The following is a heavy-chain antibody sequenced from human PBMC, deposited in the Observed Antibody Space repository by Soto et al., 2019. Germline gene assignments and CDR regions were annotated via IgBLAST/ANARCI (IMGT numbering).Heavy chain of an antibody. CDR3: ARVDCSSTSCYVVYFDY. D-gene: IGHD2-2*01. J-gene: IGHJ4*02. Sequence: GASVKVSCKASGYTFTSYGISWVRQAPGQGLEWMGWISAYNGNTNYAQKLQGRVTMTTDTSTSTAYMELRSLRSDDTAVYYCARVDCSSTSCYVVYFDYWGQGILVTVSS. CDR2: ISAYNGNT. CDR1: GYTFTSYG. V-gene: IGHV1-18*01.